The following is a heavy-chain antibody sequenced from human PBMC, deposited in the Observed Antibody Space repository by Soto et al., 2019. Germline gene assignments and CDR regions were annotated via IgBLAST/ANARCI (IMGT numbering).Heavy chain of an antibody. CDR2: IWYDGSNK. D-gene: IGHD6-19*01. CDR3: ARDMAAKTYYYYMDV. Sequence: QVQLVESGGGVVQPGRSLRLSCAASGFTFSSYGMHWVRQAPGKGLEWVAVIWYDGSNKYYADSVKGRFTISRDNSKNTLYLQMNSPRAEDTAVYYCARDMAAKTYYYYMDVWGKGTTVTVSS. V-gene: IGHV3-33*01. CDR1: GFTFSSYG. J-gene: IGHJ6*03.